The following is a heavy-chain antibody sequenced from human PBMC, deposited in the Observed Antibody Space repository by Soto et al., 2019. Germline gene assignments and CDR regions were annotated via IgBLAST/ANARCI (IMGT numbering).Heavy chain of an antibody. D-gene: IGHD6-13*01. J-gene: IGHJ6*02. CDR1: GGTFSSYT. CDR3: AREGQGIAAAGIEARYYYYGMDV. V-gene: IGHV1-69*04. CDR2: IIPILGIA. Sequence: ASVKVSCKASGGTFSSYTISWVRQAPGQGLEWMGRIIPILGIANYAQKFQGRVTITGDKSMSTAYMELSRLRSDDTAVYYCAREGQGIAAAGIEARYYYYGMDVWGQATTVTVSS.